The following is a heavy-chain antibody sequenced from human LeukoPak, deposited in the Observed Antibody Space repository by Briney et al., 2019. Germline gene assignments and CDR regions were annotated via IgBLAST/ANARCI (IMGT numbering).Heavy chain of an antibody. CDR3: ARDRRGAALDY. V-gene: IGHV3-21*05. D-gene: IGHD2-15*01. CDR2: ISSSSSYI. J-gene: IGHJ4*02. Sequence: GGSLRLSCAASGFTFSSYSMNWVRQAPGKGLEWVSYISSSSSYIYYADSVKGRFTISRDNSKNTLYLQMNSLRAEDTAVYYCARDRRGAALDYWGQGTLVTVSS. CDR1: GFTFSSYS.